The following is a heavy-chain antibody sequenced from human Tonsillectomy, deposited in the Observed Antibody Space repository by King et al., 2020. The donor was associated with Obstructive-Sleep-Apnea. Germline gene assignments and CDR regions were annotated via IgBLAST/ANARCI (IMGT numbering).Heavy chain of an antibody. CDR2: VSHDGNTK. D-gene: IGHD3-10*01. V-gene: IGHV3-30*04. CDR3: ARENYYGSGILGAFDI. CDR1: GFTFSGFA. Sequence: VQLVESGGGVVQPGRSLRLSCAASGFTFSGFAMHWVRQAPGKGLEWVAVVSHDGNTKYYADSEVGRFTISRDNSKNTLYLQMNSLRVEDTAVYYCARENYYGSGILGAFDIWGQGTMVTVSS. J-gene: IGHJ3*02.